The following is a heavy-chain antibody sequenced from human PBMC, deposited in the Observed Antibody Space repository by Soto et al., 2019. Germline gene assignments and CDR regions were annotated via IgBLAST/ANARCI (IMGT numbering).Heavy chain of an antibody. CDR2: INPRGDST. J-gene: IGHJ4*02. CDR3: VRESLVYCSGGSCYSEPLDY. V-gene: IGHV1-46*03. CDR1: GYTFTNNY. D-gene: IGHD2-15*01. Sequence: QVQLVQSGAEVKKPGASVKVSCKASGYTFTNNYMHWVRQAPGQGLEWMGVINPRGDSTSYAQKFQGRVTMTRDSSTSKVYMELSSLRSEDTAVYYCVRESLVYCSGGSCYSEPLDYWGQGTLVTVSS.